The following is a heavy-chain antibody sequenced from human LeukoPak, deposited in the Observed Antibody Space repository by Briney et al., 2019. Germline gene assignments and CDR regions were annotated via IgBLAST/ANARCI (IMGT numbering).Heavy chain of an antibody. V-gene: IGHV3-66*01. CDR1: GLTVTGNY. CDR2: IYAGGAT. J-gene: IGHJ5*02. CDR3: ARGKGSSWYNWFDP. D-gene: IGHD6-13*01. Sequence: GGSLRLSCAASGLTVTGNYMSWVRQVPGKRLEWVSVIYAGGATSYADSVKGRFTVSRDDSKNTVFLQMNSLRVEDTAFYYCARGKGSSWYNWFDPWGQGTLVTVSS.